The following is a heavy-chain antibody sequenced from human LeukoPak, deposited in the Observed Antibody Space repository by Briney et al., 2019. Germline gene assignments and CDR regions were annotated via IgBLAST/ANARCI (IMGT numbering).Heavy chain of an antibody. CDR2: ISSSSSYI. D-gene: IGHD3-22*01. CDR3: ARVHYCDSSGYSH. CDR1: GFTFSSYN. J-gene: IGHJ4*02. V-gene: IGHV3-21*01. Sequence: GGSLRLSCAASGFTFSSYNMNWVRQAPGKGLEWVSSISSSSSYIYYAESVKGRFTISRDNAKNSLYLQMNSLRAEDTAVYYCARVHYCDSSGYSHWGQGTLVTVSS.